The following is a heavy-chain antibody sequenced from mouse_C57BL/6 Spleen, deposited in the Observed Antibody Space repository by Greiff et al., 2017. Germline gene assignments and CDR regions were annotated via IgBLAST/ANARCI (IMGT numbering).Heavy chain of an antibody. J-gene: IGHJ4*01. CDR1: GYAFSSYW. CDR3: AREISAVVAHAMDY. D-gene: IGHD1-1*01. Sequence: VQLKQSGAELVKPGASVKISCKASGYAFSSYWMNWVKQRPGKGLEWIGQIYPGDGDTNYNGKFKGKATLTADKSSSTVCMLHSSLTSEDSAVYYCAREISAVVAHAMDYWGQGTSVTVSS. CDR2: IYPGDGDT. V-gene: IGHV1-80*01.